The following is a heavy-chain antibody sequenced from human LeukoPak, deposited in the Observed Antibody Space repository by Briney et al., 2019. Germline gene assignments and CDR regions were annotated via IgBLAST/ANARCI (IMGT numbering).Heavy chain of an antibody. D-gene: IGHD2-2*01. CDR3: ATHYHGRSLPLGSMDV. V-gene: IGHV5-51*01. J-gene: IGHJ6*02. CDR2: IYPGDSDT. CDR1: GYSFTSYW. Sequence: GESLKISCKGSGYSFTSYWIGWVRQMPGKGLEWMGIIYPGDSDTRYSPSFQGQVTISADKSISTAYLQWSSLKASDTAMYYCATHYHGRSLPLGSMDVWGQGTTVTVSS.